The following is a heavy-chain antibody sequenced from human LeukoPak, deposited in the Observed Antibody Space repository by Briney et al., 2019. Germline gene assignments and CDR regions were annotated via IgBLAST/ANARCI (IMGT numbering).Heavy chain of an antibody. D-gene: IGHD2-8*02. CDR2: IKQDGSEK. CDR1: GFTFSSYW. V-gene: IGHV3-7*02. CDR3: AKNQLLVHDAFDI. Sequence: TGGSLRLSCAASGFTFSSYWMSWVRQAPGKGLEWVANIKQDGSEKYFVDSAKGRFTISRDNAKNSLYLQMNSLRAEDTAVYYCAKNQLLVHDAFDIWGQGTMVTVSS. J-gene: IGHJ3*02.